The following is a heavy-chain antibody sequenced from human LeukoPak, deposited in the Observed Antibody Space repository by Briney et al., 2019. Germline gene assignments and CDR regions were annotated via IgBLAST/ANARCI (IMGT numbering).Heavy chain of an antibody. J-gene: IGHJ3*02. Sequence: GGSLRLSCAASGFTFDDYGMSWVRQAPGKGLEWVSGINWNGGSTGYADPVKGRFTISRDNAKNSLYLQMNSLRAEDTALYHCARENYGGNSRDDAFDIWGQGTMVTVSS. CDR2: INWNGGST. V-gene: IGHV3-20*01. CDR3: ARENYGGNSRDDAFDI. CDR1: GFTFDDYG. D-gene: IGHD4-17*01.